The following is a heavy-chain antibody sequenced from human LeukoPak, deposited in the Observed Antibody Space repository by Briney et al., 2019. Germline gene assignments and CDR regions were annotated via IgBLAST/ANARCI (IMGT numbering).Heavy chain of an antibody. CDR3: ARYDYSDYGIAY. V-gene: IGHV3-7*04. Sequence: PGGSLRLSCAASGFTFSSYWMTWVRQAPGXXXXWVANIKRDGSEKYYVDSVKGRFTISRDNAKNSLYLQMNSLRAEDTAMYYCARYDYSDYGIAYWGQGTLVTVSS. J-gene: IGHJ4*02. CDR1: GFTFSSYW. CDR2: IKRDGSEK. D-gene: IGHD4-11*01.